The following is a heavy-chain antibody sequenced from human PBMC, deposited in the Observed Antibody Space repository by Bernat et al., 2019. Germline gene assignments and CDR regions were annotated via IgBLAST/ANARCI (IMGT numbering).Heavy chain of an antibody. CDR2: ISYDGNNK. V-gene: IGHV3-30*18. CDR3: TKEGGLAAPNEY. J-gene: IGHJ4*02. D-gene: IGHD3-16*01. Sequence: QVQLVESGGGVVQPGRSLRLSCAASGFTFSSYGMHWVRQAPGKGLEWVAVISYDGNNKYYVDSARGRFTISRDNSKNTLYLQMNSLRAEDTAVYYCTKEGGLAAPNEYWGQGTLVTVSS. CDR1: GFTFSSYG.